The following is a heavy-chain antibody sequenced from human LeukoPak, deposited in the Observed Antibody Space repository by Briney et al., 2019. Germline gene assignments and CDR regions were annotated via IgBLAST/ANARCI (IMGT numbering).Heavy chain of an antibody. J-gene: IGHJ4*02. CDR3: ARGAGTTGTTFFDY. CDR1: GYTFTGYY. Sequence: ASVKVSCKASGYTFTGYYMHWVRQAPGQGLEWMGWINPNSGGTNYAQKFQGWVTMTRDTSIGTAYMELSRLRSDDTAVYYCARGAGTTGTTFFDYWGQGTLVTVSS. V-gene: IGHV1-2*04. D-gene: IGHD1-1*01. CDR2: INPNSGGT.